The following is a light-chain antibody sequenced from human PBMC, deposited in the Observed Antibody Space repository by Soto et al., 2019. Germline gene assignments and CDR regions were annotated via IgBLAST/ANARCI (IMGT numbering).Light chain of an antibody. Sequence: QSALTQPRSVSGSPGQSVTISCTGTSSDVGGNNYVSWCQQHPGKAPKLMIYDVSKRPSGVPDRFSGSKSGNTDSLTIPGLQAEDEADYYCCSYAGSYTWVFGGVTKVTVL. CDR3: CSYAGSYTWV. CDR1: SSDVGGNNY. CDR2: DVS. J-gene: IGLJ2*01. V-gene: IGLV2-11*01.